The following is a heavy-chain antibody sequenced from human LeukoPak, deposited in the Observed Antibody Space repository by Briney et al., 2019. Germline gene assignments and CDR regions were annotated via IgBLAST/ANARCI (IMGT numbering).Heavy chain of an antibody. J-gene: IGHJ4*02. CDR2: IGGSESIV. D-gene: IGHD1-7*01. V-gene: IGHV3-11*01. Sequence: GGSLRLSCVVPGFSVNDYYTSWIRQAPGKGLEWISDIGGSESIVSYGGSVRGRFTVSRDFAMNSLFLQLNSLSADDTAVYYCAREMVAGTFDSWGQGTLVTVSS. CDR1: GFSVNDYY. CDR3: AREMVAGTFDS.